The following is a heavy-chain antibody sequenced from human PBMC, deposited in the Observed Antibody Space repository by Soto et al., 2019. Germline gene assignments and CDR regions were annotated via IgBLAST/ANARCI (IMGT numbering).Heavy chain of an antibody. CDR3: AKDSSTWLVRREYFQH. CDR2: ISGSGGST. J-gene: IGHJ1*01. CDR1: GFTFSSYG. Sequence: PGGSLRLSCAASGFTFSSYGMHWVRQAPGKGLEWVSAISGSGGSTYYADSVKGRFTISRDNSKNTLYLQMNSLRAEDTAVYYCAKDSSTWLVRREYFQHWGQGTLVTVSS. D-gene: IGHD6-19*01. V-gene: IGHV3-23*01.